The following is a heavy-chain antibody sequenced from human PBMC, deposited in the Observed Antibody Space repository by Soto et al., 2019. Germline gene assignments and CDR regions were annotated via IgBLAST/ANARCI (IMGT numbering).Heavy chain of an antibody. CDR2: ISAYNGNT. V-gene: IGHV1-18*04. J-gene: IGHJ6*02. CDR3: ARDANYDILTGYSNYYYYYGMDV. Sequence: QVQLVQSGAEVKKPGASVKVSCKASGYTFTSYGISWVRQAPGQGLEWMGWISAYNGNTNDAQKLQGRVTMTTDTSTSTAYMELRSMRSDETAVYYCARDANYDILTGYSNYYYYYGMDVWGQGTPVTVSS. CDR1: GYTFTSYG. D-gene: IGHD3-9*01.